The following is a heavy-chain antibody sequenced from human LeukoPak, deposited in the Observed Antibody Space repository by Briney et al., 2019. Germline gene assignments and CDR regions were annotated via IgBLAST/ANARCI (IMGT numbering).Heavy chain of an antibody. J-gene: IGHJ4*02. D-gene: IGHD6-13*01. CDR1: GYTFTGYY. V-gene: IGHV1-2*02. CDR3: ARDHSGSAAAVTGSPDY. Sequence: ASVKVSCKASGYTFTGYYMHWVRQAPGQGLEWMGWINPSSGGTNYAQKFQGRVTMTRDTSISTAYMELSRLRSDDTAVYYCARDHSGSAAAVTGSPDYWGQGTLVTVSS. CDR2: INPSSGGT.